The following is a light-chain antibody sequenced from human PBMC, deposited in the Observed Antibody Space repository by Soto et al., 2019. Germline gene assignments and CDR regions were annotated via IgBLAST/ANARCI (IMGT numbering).Light chain of an antibody. J-gene: IGLJ3*02. CDR1: ISNVGSNY. Sequence: QSVLSQPPSASGTPGQRVTISCSGSISNVGSNYVYWYQQLPGTAPKLLIYRDNQRPSGVPDRCSASKSGTSAYLAISGLRSEDEAVYYCAACDDTRSGDWVFGGGTKLPVL. CDR2: RDN. V-gene: IGLV1-47*01. CDR3: AACDDTRSGDWV.